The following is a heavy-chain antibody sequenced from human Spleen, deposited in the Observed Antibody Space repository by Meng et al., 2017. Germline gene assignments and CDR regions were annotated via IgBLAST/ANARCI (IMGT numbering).Heavy chain of an antibody. V-gene: IGHV1-18*01. CDR1: GYTFTRYG. CDR2: ISAYNSDT. CDR3: ASGDYGGNWGY. D-gene: IGHD4-23*01. Sequence: QVQLVQSGAEVKKPGASVKVSCKASGYTFTRYGISWVRQAPGQGLEWMGWISAYNSDTNHAQKYQGRVSMTRNTSISTVYMELSSLRSEDTAVYYCASGDYGGNWGYWGQGTLVTVSS. J-gene: IGHJ4*02.